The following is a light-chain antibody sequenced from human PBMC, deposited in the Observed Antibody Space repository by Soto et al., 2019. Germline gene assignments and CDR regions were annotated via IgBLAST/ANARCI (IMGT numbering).Light chain of an antibody. CDR3: ASWDDSLNGDYV. V-gene: IGLV1-44*01. Sequence: QSVLTQPPSASGTPGQRVTISCSGNSSNIGSNTVNWYQQLPGTAPKLLIYSNNQRPSGVPDRFSGSKSGPSASLAISGLQSEDEADYYCASWDDSLNGDYVFGTGTKVTVL. CDR2: SNN. J-gene: IGLJ1*01. CDR1: SSNIGSNT.